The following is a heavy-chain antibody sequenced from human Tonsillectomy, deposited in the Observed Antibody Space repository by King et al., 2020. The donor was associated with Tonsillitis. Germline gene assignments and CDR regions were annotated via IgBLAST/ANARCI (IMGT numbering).Heavy chain of an antibody. Sequence: VQLVESGPEVRKPGASVKVSCKTSGYTFSSYSISWVRQAPGQGLEWMGITTYNGDTKYGQNFQGRVTMTTDTSTKTAYLELRSLKPDDTAVYFCARDLRDYGAVPDYWGEGTLGTVSS. CDR1: GYTFSSYS. CDR2: ITTYNGDT. V-gene: IGHV1-18*01. CDR3: ARDLRDYGAVPDY. D-gene: IGHD4/OR15-4a*01. J-gene: IGHJ4*02.